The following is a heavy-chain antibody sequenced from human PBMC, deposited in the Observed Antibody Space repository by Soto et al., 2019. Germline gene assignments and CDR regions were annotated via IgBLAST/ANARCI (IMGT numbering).Heavy chain of an antibody. CDR3: ARDLASSSWYQGWFDP. CDR1: GGSISSYY. D-gene: IGHD6-13*01. J-gene: IGHJ5*02. Sequence: QVQLQESGPGLVKPSETLSLTCTVSGGSISSYYWSWIRQPPGKGLEWIGYIYYSGSTNYNPSLKSRVTISVDTSKNQFSLKLSSVTAADTAVYYCARDLASSSWYQGWFDPWGQGILVTVSS. CDR2: IYYSGST. V-gene: IGHV4-59*01.